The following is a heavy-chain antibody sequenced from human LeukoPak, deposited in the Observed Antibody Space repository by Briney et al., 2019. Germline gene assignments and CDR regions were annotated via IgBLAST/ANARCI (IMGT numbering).Heavy chain of an antibody. D-gene: IGHD5-12*01. CDR1: GYTFTSYY. V-gene: IGHV1-46*01. CDR2: INPSGGSS. J-gene: IGHJ4*02. CDR3: ARMVTGYSGYDFRGSGGYYFDY. Sequence: GALKDSWKAFGYTFTSYYMRLVGQAPGRRLEWIGIINPSGGSSRYAQTFQGRVTMPRDTSTSTRYVELTSLRSEDQAVYYCARMVTGYSGYDFRGSGGYYFDYWGQGTLVSVSS.